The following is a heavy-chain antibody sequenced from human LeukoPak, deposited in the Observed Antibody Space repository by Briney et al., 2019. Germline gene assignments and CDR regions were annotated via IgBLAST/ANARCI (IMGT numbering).Heavy chain of an antibody. J-gene: IGHJ6*03. CDR1: GGSLSSGGYY. CDR3: ARAAYDILTGYPTTLLTQRYYYYYMDV. CDR2: VYTNGNT. D-gene: IGHD3-9*01. V-gene: IGHV4-61*02. Sequence: SETLSLTCTVSGGSLSSGGYYWTWIRQPAGKGLEWIGRVYTNGNTNYNPSLKSRVTISVDTSKNQFSLKLSSVTAADTAVYYCARAAYDILTGYPTTLLTQRYYYYYMDVWGKGTTVTVSS.